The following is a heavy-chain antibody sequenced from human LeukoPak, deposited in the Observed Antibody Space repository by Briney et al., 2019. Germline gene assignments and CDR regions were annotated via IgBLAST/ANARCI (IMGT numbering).Heavy chain of an antibody. CDR1: GYTFTSYT. Sequence: ASVKVSCKASGYTFTSYTMHWVRQAPGQRLEWMGWINAGNGNTKYSQKFQGRVTITRDTSASTAYMELSSLRSEDTAVYYCAREFLSLSGSPGNWGQGTLVTVSS. CDR3: AREFLSLSGSPGN. CDR2: INAGNGNT. V-gene: IGHV1-3*01. J-gene: IGHJ4*02. D-gene: IGHD1-26*01.